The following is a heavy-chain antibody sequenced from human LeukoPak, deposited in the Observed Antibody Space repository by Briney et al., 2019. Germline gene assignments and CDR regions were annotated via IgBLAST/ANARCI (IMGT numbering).Heavy chain of an antibody. D-gene: IGHD3-10*01. J-gene: IGHJ6*03. V-gene: IGHV5-51*01. CDR2: IYPGDSDT. CDR3: TRAIGSGSYYKSEYYYHYMDV. Sequence: GESLKISLKGSGYSFTSYWIGWVRPMPGKGLEWMGIIYPGDSDTRYSPSFQGQVTISPGKSINTASLQWSRLKASDTAMYYCTRAIGSGSYYKSEYYYHYMDVWGNGTQVTVSS. CDR1: GYSFTSYW.